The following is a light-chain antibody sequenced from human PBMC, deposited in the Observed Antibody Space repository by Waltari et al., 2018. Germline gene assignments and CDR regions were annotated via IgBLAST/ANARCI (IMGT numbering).Light chain of an antibody. V-gene: IGKV4-1*01. Sequence: DIVMTQSPDSLAVSLGERATINCKSRQSILYSADNGNYLSWYQKKPGQPPRLLIYWESTRASGVPDRFSGAGSGTDFNFTISSLQAEDVAVYYCQQYYSSPLTFGPGTKVDIK. CDR2: WES. CDR3: QQYYSSPLT. J-gene: IGKJ3*01. CDR1: QSILYSADNGNY.